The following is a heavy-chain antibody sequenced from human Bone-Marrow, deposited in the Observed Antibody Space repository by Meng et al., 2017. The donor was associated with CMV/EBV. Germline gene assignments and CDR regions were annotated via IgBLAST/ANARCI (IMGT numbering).Heavy chain of an antibody. D-gene: IGHD2-21*01. CDR3: AKDPIAVRGSEDY. Sequence: GESLKISCAASGFTFSSYAMSWVRQAPGKGLEWVSAISGSGGNTYYADSVKGRFTISRDNSKNTLYLQMNSLRAEDTAVYYCAKDPIAVRGSEDYWGQGTLVTVSS. CDR1: GFTFSSYA. V-gene: IGHV3-23*01. J-gene: IGHJ4*02. CDR2: ISGSGGNT.